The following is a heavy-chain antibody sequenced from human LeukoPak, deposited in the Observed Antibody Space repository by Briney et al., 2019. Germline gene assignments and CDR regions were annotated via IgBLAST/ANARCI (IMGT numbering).Heavy chain of an antibody. CDR1: GFKFSDYY. CDR3: VRARDKGADY. D-gene: IGHD3-9*01. V-gene: IGHV3-11*05. J-gene: IGHJ4*02. Sequence: GGSLRLSCAASGFKFSDYYMSWIRQAPGKGLEWVSYISSSGSYTNYADSVKGRFTISRDNAKNSLYLQMNSLRAEDTAVYYCVRARDKGADYWGQGTLVTVSS. CDR2: ISSSGSYT.